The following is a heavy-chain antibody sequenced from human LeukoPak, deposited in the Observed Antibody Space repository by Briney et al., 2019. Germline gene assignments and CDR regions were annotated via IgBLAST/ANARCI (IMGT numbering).Heavy chain of an antibody. D-gene: IGHD6-19*01. J-gene: IGHJ5*02. Sequence: SVKVSCKASGGTFSSYAISWVRQDPGQGLEWMGGIIPIFGTANYAQKFQGRVTITADESTSTAYMELSSLRSEDTAVYYCARDIAVAGTGWFDPWGQGTLVTVSS. V-gene: IGHV1-69*01. CDR1: GGTFSSYA. CDR3: ARDIAVAGTGWFDP. CDR2: IIPIFGTA.